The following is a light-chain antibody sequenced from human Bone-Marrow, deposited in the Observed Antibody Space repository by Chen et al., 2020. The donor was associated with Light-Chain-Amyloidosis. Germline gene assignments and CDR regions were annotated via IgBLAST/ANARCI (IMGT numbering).Light chain of an antibody. CDR2: RDT. CDR1: DLPTKY. J-gene: IGLJ2*01. Sequence: SYELTQPPSVSVSPGQTARITCSGDDLPTKYAYWYQQKPGQAPVLVIHRDTERPSGISERFPGSSSGTTATLTLSGVQAEDEADYHCQSADSSGTYEVIFGGGTKLTVL. CDR3: QSADSSGTYEVI. V-gene: IGLV3-25*03.